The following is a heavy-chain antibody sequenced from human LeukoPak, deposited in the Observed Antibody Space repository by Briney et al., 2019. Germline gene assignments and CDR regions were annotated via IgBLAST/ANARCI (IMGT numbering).Heavy chain of an antibody. D-gene: IGHD4-11*01. V-gene: IGHV1-2*06. CDR2: INPNSGGT. CDR1: GYTFTSYG. J-gene: IGHJ4*02. Sequence: GASVKVSCKASGYTFTSYGISWVRQAPGQGLEWMGRINPNSGGTNYAQKFQGRVTMTRDTSISTAYMELSRLRSDDTAVYYCARVLGRLQFDYWGQGTLVTVSS. CDR3: ARVLGRLQFDY.